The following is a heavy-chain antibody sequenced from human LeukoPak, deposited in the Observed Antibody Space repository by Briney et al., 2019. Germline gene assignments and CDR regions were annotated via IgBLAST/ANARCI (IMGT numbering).Heavy chain of an antibody. D-gene: IGHD3-3*01. CDR2: IYTSRST. V-gene: IGHV4-4*07. J-gene: IGHJ6*03. CDR1: GGSISSYY. Sequence: SETLSLTCTVSGGSISSYYWSWIRQPAGKGLEWIGRIYTSRSTNYNPSLKSRVTMSVDTSKNQFSLKLSSVTAADTAVYYCARDGSGYYRYYYMDVWGKGTTVTVSS. CDR3: ARDGSGYYRYYYMDV.